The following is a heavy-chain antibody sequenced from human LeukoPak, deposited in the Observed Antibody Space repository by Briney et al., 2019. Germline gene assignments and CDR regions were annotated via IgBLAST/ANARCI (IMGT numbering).Heavy chain of an antibody. Sequence: GRSLRLSGVVSGFTFSDYTMQWVRQAPGKGLEWVALMAPDGSYQYYADSLKGRFTISRDNFKNTLYLQMNSLRVEDTAVYYCARGLRGRSWYGAHWGQGTLLSVSS. CDR2: MAPDGSYQ. J-gene: IGHJ4*02. V-gene: IGHV3-30*01. D-gene: IGHD6-13*01. CDR3: ARGLRGRSWYGAH. CDR1: GFTFSDYT.